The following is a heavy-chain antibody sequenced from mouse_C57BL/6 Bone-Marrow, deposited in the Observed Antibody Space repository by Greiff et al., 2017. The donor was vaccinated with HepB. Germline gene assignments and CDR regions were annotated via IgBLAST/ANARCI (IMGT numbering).Heavy chain of an antibody. CDR2: IDPNSGGT. D-gene: IGHD1-1*01. Sequence: QVQLQQPGAGLVKPGASVKLSCKASGYTFTSYWMHWVKQRPGRGLEWIGRIDPNSGGTKYNEKFKSKATLTVDKPSSTAYMQLSSLTSEDSAVYYCARTRAPYYGSSQYYFGYWGQVTTLTISS. CDR3: ARTRAPYYGSSQYYFGY. J-gene: IGHJ2*01. V-gene: IGHV1-72*01. CDR1: GYTFTSYW.